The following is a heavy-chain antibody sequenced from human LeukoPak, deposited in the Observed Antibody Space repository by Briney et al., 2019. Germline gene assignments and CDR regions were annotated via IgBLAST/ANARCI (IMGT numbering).Heavy chain of an antibody. D-gene: IGHD3-10*01. J-gene: IGHJ4*02. CDR1: GFTFNTYA. CDR3: AKGLYYGSGSYSKYFDS. Sequence: GGSLRLSCAASGFTFNTYAMTWARQAPGKGLEWVSTINGGDGTTYSADSVKGRFILSRDNSKNTVDLQLNSLRVEDTAIYFCAKGLYYGSGSYSKYFDSWGQGTLVTVSS. V-gene: IGHV3-23*01. CDR2: INGGDGTT.